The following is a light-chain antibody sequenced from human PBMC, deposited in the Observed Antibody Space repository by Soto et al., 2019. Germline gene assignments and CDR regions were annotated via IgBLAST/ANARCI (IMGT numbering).Light chain of an antibody. CDR1: SSKIGSNT. CDR2: SND. J-gene: IGLJ2*01. CDR3: AAWDDGLNGYVV. Sequence: QSVLTQPPSASGTPGQRVTISCSGSSSKIGSNTVNWYQQLPGTAPKLLIYSNDQRPSGVPDRFSGSKSGTSASLAISGLQSEDEADYYCAAWDDGLNGYVVFGGGTKLTVL. V-gene: IGLV1-44*01.